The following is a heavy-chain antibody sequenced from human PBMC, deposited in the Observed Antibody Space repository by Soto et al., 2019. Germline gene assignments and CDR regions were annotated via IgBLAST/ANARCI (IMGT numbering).Heavy chain of an antibody. CDR1: GYTFSDSY. CDR3: VRATYFSDSSGYTRCFDY. J-gene: IGHJ4*02. Sequence: ASVKVSCKTSGYTFSDSYVHWVRRAPGQGLEWMGWINPDSGGAYYAQKFQGRVTMTRDTSSSTAYMELTNLRSDDTAVYYCVRATYFSDSSGYTRCFDYWGQGTLVTVSS. D-gene: IGHD3-22*01. CDR2: INPDSGGA. V-gene: IGHV1-2*02.